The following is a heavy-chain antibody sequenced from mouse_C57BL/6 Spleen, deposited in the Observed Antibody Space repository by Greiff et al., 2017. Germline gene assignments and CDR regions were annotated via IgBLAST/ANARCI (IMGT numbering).Heavy chain of an antibody. CDR3: AENYEAD. CDR2: IYPRSGNT. CDR1: GYTFTSYG. D-gene: IGHD1-1*01. Sequence: QVQLLQSGAELARPGASVKLSCKASGYTFTSYGISWVKQRTGKGLEWIGVIYPRSGNTYYNEKFKGKATLTADKSSSTAYMELRSLTSEDSAVYFGAENYEADWGQGTLVTVSA. J-gene: IGHJ3*01. V-gene: IGHV1-81*01.